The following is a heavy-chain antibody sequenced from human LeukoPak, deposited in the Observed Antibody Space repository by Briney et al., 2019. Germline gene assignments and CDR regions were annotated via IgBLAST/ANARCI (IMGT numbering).Heavy chain of an antibody. CDR3: ARGLMGYDILTGSRSRPHQTPKIVNYYGMDV. D-gene: IGHD3-9*01. CDR1: GGSFSGYY. J-gene: IGHJ6*04. Sequence: SETLSLTCAVYGGSFSGYYWSWIRQPPGKGXXXXXXXXXXXXXXXXXXXXXRVTISVDTSKNQFSLKLSSVTAADTAVYYCARGLMGYDILTGSRSRPHQTPKIVNYYGMDVWGKGTTVTVSS. V-gene: IGHV4-34*01. CDR2: XXXXXXX.